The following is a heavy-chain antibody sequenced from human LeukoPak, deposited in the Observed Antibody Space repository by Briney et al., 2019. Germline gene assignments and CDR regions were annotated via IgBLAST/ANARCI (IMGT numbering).Heavy chain of an antibody. CDR2: ISYDGSNK. V-gene: IGHV3-30*18. J-gene: IGHJ4*02. Sequence: GGSLRLSCAASGFTFSSYGMHWVRQAPGKGQEWVAVISYDGSNKYYADSVKGRFTISRDNSKNTLYLQMNSLRAEDTAVYYCAKGSEVDYWGQGTLVTVSS. CDR1: GFTFSSYG. CDR3: AKGSEVDY. D-gene: IGHD3-10*01.